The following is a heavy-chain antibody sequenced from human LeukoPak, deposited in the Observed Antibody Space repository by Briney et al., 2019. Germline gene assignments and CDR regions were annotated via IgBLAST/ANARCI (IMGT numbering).Heavy chain of an antibody. D-gene: IGHD3-10*01. J-gene: IGHJ5*02. CDR2: INHSGST. V-gene: IGHV4-34*01. CDR3: ARGEYYGSGSYYKRGNWFDP. CDR1: GGSFSGYY. Sequence: SETLSLTCAVYGGSFSGYYWSWIRQPPGKGLEWIGEINHSGSTNYNPSLKSRVTISVDTPKNQFSLKLSSVTAADTAVYYCARGEYYGSGSYYKRGNWFDPWGQGTLVTVSS.